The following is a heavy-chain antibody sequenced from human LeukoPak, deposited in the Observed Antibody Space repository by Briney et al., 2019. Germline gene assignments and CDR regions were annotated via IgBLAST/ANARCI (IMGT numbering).Heavy chain of an antibody. CDR1: GLIFSNAW. J-gene: IGHJ4*02. D-gene: IGHD6-13*01. V-gene: IGHV3-15*01. Sequence: GGSLRLSCAASGLIFSNAWMSWVRQAPGKGLEGVGRIKSKTDGGTTDYAAPVKGRFTISRDDSKKTLYLQINSLKTEDTAVYYCTTLRSWRTDYWGQGTLVTVSS. CDR3: TTLRSWRTDY. CDR2: IKSKTDGGTT.